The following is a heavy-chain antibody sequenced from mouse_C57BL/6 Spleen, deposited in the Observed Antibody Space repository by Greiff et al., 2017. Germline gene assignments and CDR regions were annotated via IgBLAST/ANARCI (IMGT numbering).Heavy chain of an antibody. CDR2: IDPENGDT. V-gene: IGHV14-4*01. D-gene: IGHD2-14*01. Sequence: VQLQQSGAELVRPGASVKLSCTASGFNIKDDYMHWVKQRPEQGLEWIGWIDPENGDTEYASKFQGKATITADTSSNTAYLQRSSLTSEDTDVDYCTGDDRPPYYFDYWGQGTTRTVAS. CDR3: TGDDRPPYYFDY. J-gene: IGHJ2*01. CDR1: GFNIKDDY.